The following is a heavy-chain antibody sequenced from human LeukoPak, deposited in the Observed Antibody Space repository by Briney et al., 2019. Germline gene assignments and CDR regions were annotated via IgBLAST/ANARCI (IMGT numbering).Heavy chain of an antibody. CDR2: IKSDGSTT. D-gene: IGHD6-13*01. CDR1: GFTFSSYW. J-gene: IGHJ4*02. Sequence: GGSLRLSCAASGFTFSSYWMHWVRQAPGKGLVWVSRIKSDGSTTTYADSVKGRFTISRDNAKNTLYLQMNSLRAEDTAVYHCARVEAAAATGSLDYWGQGTLVTVSS. CDR3: ARVEAAAATGSLDY. V-gene: IGHV3-74*01.